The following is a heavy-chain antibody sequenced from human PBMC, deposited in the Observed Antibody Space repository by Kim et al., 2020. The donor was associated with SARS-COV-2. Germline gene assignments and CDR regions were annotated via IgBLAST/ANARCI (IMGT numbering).Heavy chain of an antibody. CDR1: GFSFSSYE. CDR3: VKGGGGY. Sequence: GGSLRLSCAASGFSFSSYEMSWVRQSLGKGLEWFSYISSSGSSTYYADSVKGRFTISRDNAKNSLYLQMNSLRAEDTAIYYCVKGGGGYWGQGTLVTVSS. J-gene: IGHJ4*02. V-gene: IGHV3-48*03. CDR2: ISSSGSST. D-gene: IGHD3-16*01.